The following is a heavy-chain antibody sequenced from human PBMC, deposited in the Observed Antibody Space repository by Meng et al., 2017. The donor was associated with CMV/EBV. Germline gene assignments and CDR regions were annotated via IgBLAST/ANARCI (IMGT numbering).Heavy chain of an antibody. CDR3: ARDYGDLRQDY. CDR1: GGSISSSSYY. D-gene: IGHD4-17*01. CDR2: IYYSGST. Sequence: RLQLQESGQGLVKPSETLSLPCTVSGGSISSSSYYWGWIRQPPGKGLEWIGSIYYSGSTYYNPSLKSRVTISVDTSKNQFSLKLSSVTAADTAVYYCARDYGDLRQDYWGQGTLVTVSS. J-gene: IGHJ4*02. V-gene: IGHV4-39*06.